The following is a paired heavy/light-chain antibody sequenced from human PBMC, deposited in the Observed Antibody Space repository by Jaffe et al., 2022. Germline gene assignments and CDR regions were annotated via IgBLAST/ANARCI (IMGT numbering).Heavy chain of an antibody. CDR2: IYSGGRT. D-gene: IGHD4-17*01. Sequence: EVQLVETGGGLIQPGGSLRLSCAASGFSVSNNYMNWVRQAPGKGLEWVSIIYSGGRTFYADSVKGRFTISRDNSKNTLYLQINNLRAEDTAFYYCARDVNGDYSLDQWGQGTLVTVSS. CDR3: ARDVNGDYSLDQ. V-gene: IGHV3-53*02. J-gene: IGHJ4*02. CDR1: GFSVSNNY.
Light chain of an antibody. V-gene: IGLV2-14*03. CDR3: CSYTSSSLYVV. CDR2: DVS. J-gene: IGLJ2*01. CDR1: SSDVGDYNY. Sequence: QSALTQPASVSGSPGQSITISCSGTSSDVGDYNYVSWFQQHPGKAPKVIITDVSKRPSGVSNRFSGSKSGNTASLTISGLQAEDEADYYCCSYTSSSLYVVFGGGTKLTVL.